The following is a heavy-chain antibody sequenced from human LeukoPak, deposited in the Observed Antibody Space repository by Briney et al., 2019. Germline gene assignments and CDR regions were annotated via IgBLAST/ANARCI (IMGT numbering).Heavy chain of an antibody. CDR2: IYTSGST. Sequence: PSETLSLTCTVSGGSISSGSYYWSWIRQPAGKGLEWIGRIYTSGSTNYNPSLKSRVTISVDTSKNQFSLKLNTVTAADTAVYYCAKSTYYYDTFVNAFDLWGQGTVITVSS. D-gene: IGHD3-22*01. CDR1: GGSISSGSYY. CDR3: AKSTYYYDTFVNAFDL. V-gene: IGHV4-61*02. J-gene: IGHJ3*01.